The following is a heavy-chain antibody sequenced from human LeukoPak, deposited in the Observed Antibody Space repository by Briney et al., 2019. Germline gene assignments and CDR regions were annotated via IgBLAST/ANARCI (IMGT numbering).Heavy chain of an antibody. J-gene: IGHJ4*02. CDR1: GDSISSSNYN. CDR3: AREWYSSGWYGY. V-gene: IGHV4-39*02. D-gene: IGHD6-19*01. CDR2: IHYSGST. Sequence: SETLSLTCTVYGDSISSSNYNWGWIRQPPGKGLEWIGSIHYSGSTYYNPSLKSRVTISVDTSKNQFSLKLSFVTAADTAVFFCAREWYSSGWYGYWGQGTLVTVSS.